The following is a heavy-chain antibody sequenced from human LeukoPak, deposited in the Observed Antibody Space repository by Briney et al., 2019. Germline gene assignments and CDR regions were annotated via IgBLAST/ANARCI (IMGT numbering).Heavy chain of an antibody. D-gene: IGHD3-9*01. J-gene: IGHJ3*02. Sequence: GGSLRLSCAASGFTFSSYAMHWVRQAPGKGLEWVAVISYDGSNKYYADSVKGRFTISRDNSKNTLYLQMNSLRAEDTAVYYCARELYYDNGGGAFDIWGLGTMVTVSS. CDR2: ISYDGSNK. V-gene: IGHV3-30-3*01. CDR1: GFTFSSYA. CDR3: ARELYYDNGGGAFDI.